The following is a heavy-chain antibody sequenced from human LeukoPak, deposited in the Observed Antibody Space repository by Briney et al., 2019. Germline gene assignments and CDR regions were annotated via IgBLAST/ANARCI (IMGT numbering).Heavy chain of an antibody. D-gene: IGHD2-2*01. V-gene: IGHV3-7*01. J-gene: IGHJ6*02. CDR2: IKQDGSEK. Sequence: GGSLRLSCAASGFTFSSYWMSWVRQAPGKGLEWVANIKQDGSEKYYVDSVKGRFTISRDNAKNSLYPQMNSLRAEDTAVYYCARDCSSTSCYDVYYYYYGMDVWGQGTTATVSS. CDR3: ARDCSSTSCYDVYYYYYGMDV. CDR1: GFTFSSYW.